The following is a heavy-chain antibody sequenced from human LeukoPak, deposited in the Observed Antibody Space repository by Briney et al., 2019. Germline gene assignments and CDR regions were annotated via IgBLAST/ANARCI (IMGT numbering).Heavy chain of an antibody. CDR2: IYYSGSI. Sequence: SETLSLTCIVSGSSISSFYWSWIRQPPGKGLEWIGYIYYSGSINYNPSLKSRVTISVDTSKKQFSLKLSSVTAADTAVYYCARKGFGVTNNWFDPWGQGTLVTVSS. CDR1: GSSISSFY. J-gene: IGHJ5*02. CDR3: ARKGFGVTNNWFDP. V-gene: IGHV4-59*12. D-gene: IGHD3-3*01.